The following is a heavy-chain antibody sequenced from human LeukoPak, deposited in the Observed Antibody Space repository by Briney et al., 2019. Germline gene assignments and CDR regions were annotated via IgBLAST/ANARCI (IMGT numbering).Heavy chain of an antibody. V-gene: IGHV4-4*02. CDR2: MYLSGTT. J-gene: IGHJ4*02. Sequence: PSGTLSLTCTVSGDSINSLDLWSWVRQPPGKGLEWIGEMYLSGTTHSNPSVKSRVTISIDKSKNQFFLNLSSVTAADTAVYHCAGLVGRYSSGLYYYYFDYWGQGTLVTVSS. CDR1: GDSINSLDL. D-gene: IGHD3-22*01. CDR3: AGLVGRYSSGLYYYYFDY.